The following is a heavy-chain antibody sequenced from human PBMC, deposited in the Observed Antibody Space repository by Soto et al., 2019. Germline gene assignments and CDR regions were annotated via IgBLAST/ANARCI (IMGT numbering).Heavy chain of an antibody. CDR3: ARGSSGFLYYFDY. D-gene: IGHD3-22*01. Sequence: QVQLVQSGAEVKKPGASVKVSCKASGYTFTGYYMHWVRQVPGQGLEWMGWINPNSGGTNYAQKFQGWVTMTRDTSIRTAYMEVSRMRSDDTAVYYCARGSSGFLYYFDYWGQGTLVTVSS. CDR1: GYTFTGYY. J-gene: IGHJ4*02. V-gene: IGHV1-2*04. CDR2: INPNSGGT.